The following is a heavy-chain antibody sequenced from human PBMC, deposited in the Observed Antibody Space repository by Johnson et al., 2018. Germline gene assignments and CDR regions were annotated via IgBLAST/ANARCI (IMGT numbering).Heavy chain of an antibody. D-gene: IGHD6-13*01. CDR2: TRNKANSYTT. CDR1: GFTFSDHY. Sequence: VQLVESGGGLVQPGGSLRLSCAASGFTFSDHYMDWVRQAPGKGLEWVGRTRNKANSYTTEYAASVKGRFTISRDDSKNSLYLQMNSLRAEDTALYYCAKEPDSGRPGSYGMDVWGQGTTVTVSS. CDR3: AKEPDSGRPGSYGMDV. V-gene: IGHV3-72*01. J-gene: IGHJ6*02.